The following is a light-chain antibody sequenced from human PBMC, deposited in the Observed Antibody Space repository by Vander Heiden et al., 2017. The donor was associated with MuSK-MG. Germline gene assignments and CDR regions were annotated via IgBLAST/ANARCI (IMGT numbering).Light chain of an antibody. J-gene: IGKJ2*01. V-gene: IGKV3-15*01. CDR2: CAS. Sequence: EIVMTQSPATLSVHPGDSAPLACRASQSVGSDLAWYQQKRGQAPRLVIYCASTKATGVPTRFSGSGSGTEFTLTISSLQSEDFAVYYCQHYNNWPPYTFGQGTQLEIK. CDR1: QSVGSD. CDR3: QHYNNWPPYT.